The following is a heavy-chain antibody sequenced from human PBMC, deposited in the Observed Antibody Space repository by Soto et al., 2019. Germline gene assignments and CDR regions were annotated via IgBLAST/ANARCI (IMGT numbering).Heavy chain of an antibody. CDR2: IYYSGST. CDR1: GGSISSYY. Sequence: SETLSLTCTVSGGSISSYYWSWIRQPPGKGLEWIGYIYYSGSTNYNPSLKSRVTISVDTSRNQFSLKLSSVTAADTAVYYCARNPNSSGWYYFDYWGQGTLVTVS. V-gene: IGHV4-59*01. CDR3: ARNPNSSGWYYFDY. J-gene: IGHJ4*02. D-gene: IGHD6-19*01.